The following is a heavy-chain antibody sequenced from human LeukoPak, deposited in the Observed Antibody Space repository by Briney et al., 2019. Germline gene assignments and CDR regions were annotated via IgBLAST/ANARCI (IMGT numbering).Heavy chain of an antibody. Sequence: SETLSLTCAVYGGSFSGYYWSWIRQTPGKGLEWVGEILHNGSTDYNPSLKSRVTISIDVSKNQFSLKLRSVTAADTAMYYCARDVFVASDAFDIWGHGTMVSVSS. CDR1: GGSFSGYY. CDR3: ARDVFVASDAFDI. J-gene: IGHJ3*02. CDR2: ILHNGST. V-gene: IGHV4-34*12. D-gene: IGHD5-12*01.